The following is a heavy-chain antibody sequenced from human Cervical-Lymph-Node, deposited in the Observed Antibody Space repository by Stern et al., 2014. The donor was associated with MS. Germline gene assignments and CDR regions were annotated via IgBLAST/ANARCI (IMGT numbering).Heavy chain of an antibody. V-gene: IGHV5-51*01. CDR2: IYPYDSDT. CDR3: ARHVQGFDY. J-gene: IGHJ4*02. Sequence: VKLVQSGAEVKKPGESLKISWKLSGASFTIYSIAWVRQMPGKGLAWMCVIYPYDSDTPYSPSFQGQVTISADKSITTAYLQWSSLRASDTAMYYCARHVQGFDYWGQGTLVTVSS. CDR1: GASFTIYS.